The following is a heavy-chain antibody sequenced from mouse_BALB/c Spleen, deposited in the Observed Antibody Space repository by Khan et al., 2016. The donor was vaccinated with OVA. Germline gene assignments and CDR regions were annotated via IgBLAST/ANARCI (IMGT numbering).Heavy chain of an antibody. V-gene: IGHV3-8*02. J-gene: IGHJ3*01. D-gene: IGHD1-1*01. CDR3: ACELRGFAY. CDR2: ISYSGNS. Sequence: EVQLQESGPSLVKPSQTLSLTCSVTGDSITSGYWNWIRKFPGNKPEYMGYISYSGNSYYNPSLKSRISITRDTSKNQYYLQLNPVTTEDTATFYCACELRGFAYWGQGTLVTVSA. CDR1: GDSITSGY.